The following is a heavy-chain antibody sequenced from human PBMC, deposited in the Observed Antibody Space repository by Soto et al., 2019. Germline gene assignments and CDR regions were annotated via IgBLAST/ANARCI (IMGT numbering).Heavy chain of an antibody. CDR1: GYTFTDYY. D-gene: IGHD3-3*01. CDR3: ARSSGGNFGIIIEGSNWFDP. J-gene: IGHJ5*02. Sequence: ASVKVSCKASGYTFTDYYIYWVRLAPGQGLDWMGWINPKSGLTSHAQNFRGRVTMTRDTSISTVYMELNRLRSDDTAIYYCARSSGGNFGIIIEGSNWFDPWGQGTLVTVSS. CDR2: INPKSGLT. V-gene: IGHV1-2*02.